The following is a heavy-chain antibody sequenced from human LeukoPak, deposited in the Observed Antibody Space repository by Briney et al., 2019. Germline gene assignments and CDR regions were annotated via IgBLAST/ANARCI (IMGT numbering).Heavy chain of an antibody. CDR1: GFTFSSYA. CDR3: AKGSYYDSSGSFYFDY. J-gene: IGHJ4*02. Sequence: GGSLRLSCAASGFTFSSYAMSWVRQAPGKGLEWVSGISGSGDNTYYADSVKGRFTISRDNSKNTLYVQVNSLGTEDTAAYYCAKGSYYDSSGSFYFDYWVQGTLVTVSS. V-gene: IGHV3-23*01. CDR2: ISGSGDNT. D-gene: IGHD3-22*01.